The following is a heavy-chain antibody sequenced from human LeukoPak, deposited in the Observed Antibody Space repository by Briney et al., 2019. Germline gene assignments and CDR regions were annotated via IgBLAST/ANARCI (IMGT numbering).Heavy chain of an antibody. CDR2: INGNTGDT. CDR3: AREYSSSLFDY. Sequence: ASAKVSCKASGYTFTGHYVHWVRQAPGQGLEWMGWINGNTGDTNYAQRFQGRVTMIRETSISTMYMELSRLRSDDTAVYCCAREYSSSLFDYWGQGTLVTVSS. J-gene: IGHJ4*02. V-gene: IGHV1-2*02. CDR1: GYTFTGHY. D-gene: IGHD6-13*01.